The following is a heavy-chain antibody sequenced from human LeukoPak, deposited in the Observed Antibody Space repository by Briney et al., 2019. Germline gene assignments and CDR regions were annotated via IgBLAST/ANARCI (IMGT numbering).Heavy chain of an antibody. CDR2: ISGYNGNT. CDR3: ASLKNYYDSSGYLVTDAFDI. V-gene: IGHV1-18*01. D-gene: IGHD3-22*01. Sequence: ASVTVSCKASGYTFTSYGINWVRQAPGQGLEWMGWISGYNGNTNYAQKLQGRVTMTTDTSTSTACMELRSLKSDDTAVYYCASLKNYYDSSGYLVTDAFDIWGQGTMVTVS. CDR1: GYTFTSYG. J-gene: IGHJ3*02.